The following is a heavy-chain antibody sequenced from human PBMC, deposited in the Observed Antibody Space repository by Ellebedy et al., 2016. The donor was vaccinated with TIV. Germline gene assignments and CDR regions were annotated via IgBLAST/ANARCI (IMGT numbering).Heavy chain of an antibody. J-gene: IGHJ4*02. D-gene: IGHD2-15*01. CDR2: IYTSGST. V-gene: IGHV4-4*07. CDR3: ASRTLGYCSGGSCYHSDY. CDR1: GGSISSYY. Sequence: SETLSLTXTVSGGSISSYYWSWIRQPAGKGLEWIGRIYTSGSTNYNPSLKSRVTMSVDTSKNQFSLKLSSVTAADTAVYYCASRTLGYCSGGSCYHSDYWGQGTLVTVSS.